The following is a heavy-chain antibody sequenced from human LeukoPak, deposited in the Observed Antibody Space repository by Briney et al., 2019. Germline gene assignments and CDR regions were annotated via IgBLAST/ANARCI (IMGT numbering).Heavy chain of an antibody. CDR2: SYHSGST. J-gene: IGHJ5*02. V-gene: IGHV4-38-2*01. CDR3: ARGMTYWKGDWFDP. CDR1: DYSISSGYY. D-gene: IGHD1-1*01. Sequence: PSETLSLTCDVSDYSISSGYYWGWIRQPPGKGLELIGSSYHSGSTHYNPPLKSRLPIQGDTPKNQLSLKLTSVTAADTAVYHCARGMTYWKGDWFDPWGQGTLVIVSS.